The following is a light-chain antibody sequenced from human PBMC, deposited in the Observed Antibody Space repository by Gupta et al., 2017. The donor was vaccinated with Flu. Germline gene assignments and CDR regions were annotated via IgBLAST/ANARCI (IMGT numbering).Light chain of an antibody. Sequence: QSVLTQPPSVSGAPGQRVSISCSGGSSNIGSYTVNWYQQFPGTAPTLLIDSDDQRPSGVPDRFSGSKSGTSASLAISGLQSEDEADDYCAAWDDSLTAYVFGTGTKLTVL. CDR2: SDD. V-gene: IGLV1-44*01. CDR1: SSNIGSYT. J-gene: IGLJ1*01. CDR3: AAWDDSLTAYV.